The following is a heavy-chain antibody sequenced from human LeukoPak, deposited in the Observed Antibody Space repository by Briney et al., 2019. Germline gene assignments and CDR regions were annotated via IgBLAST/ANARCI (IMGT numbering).Heavy chain of an antibody. V-gene: IGHV4-30-2*01. CDR3: ARDKSGYDSPWFDP. CDR2: IYHSGST. D-gene: IGHD5-12*01. CDR1: GGSISSGGYY. J-gene: IGHJ5*02. Sequence: SQTLSLTCTVSGGSISSGGYYWSWIRQPPGKGLEWIGYIYHSGSTYYNPSLKSRVTISVDRSKNQFSLKRSSVTAADTAVYYCARDKSGYDSPWFDPWGQGTLVTVSS.